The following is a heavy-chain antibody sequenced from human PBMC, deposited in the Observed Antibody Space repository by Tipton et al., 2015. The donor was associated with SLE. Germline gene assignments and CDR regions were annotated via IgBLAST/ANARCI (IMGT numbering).Heavy chain of an antibody. V-gene: IGHV3-33*06. CDR3: AKDLVVAATPYYYGMDV. D-gene: IGHD2-15*01. Sequence: SLRLSCAASGFTFSSYGMHWVRQAPGKGLEWVAVIWYDGSNKYYADSVKGRFTISRDNSKNTLYLQMNSLRAEDTAVYCCAKDLVVAATPYYYGMDVGGQGTTVTVSS. J-gene: IGHJ6*02. CDR2: IWYDGSNK. CDR1: GFTFSSYG.